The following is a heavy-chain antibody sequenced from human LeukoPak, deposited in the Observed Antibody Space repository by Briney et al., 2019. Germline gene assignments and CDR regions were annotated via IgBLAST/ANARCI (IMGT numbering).Heavy chain of an antibody. J-gene: IGHJ4*02. V-gene: IGHV4-34*01. CDR3: ARRRSGSYSRGSFFDY. D-gene: IGHD1-26*01. CDR2: INHSGST. CDR1: GGSFSGYY. Sequence: SETLSLTCAVYGGSFSGYYWSWIRQPPGKGLEWIGEINHSGSTNYNPSLKSRVTISVDTSKNQFSLKLSSVTAADTAVYYCARRRSGSYSRGSFFDYWGQGTLVTVSS.